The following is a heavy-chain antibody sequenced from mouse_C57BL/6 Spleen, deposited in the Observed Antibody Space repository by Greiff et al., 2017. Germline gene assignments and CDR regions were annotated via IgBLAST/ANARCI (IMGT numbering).Heavy chain of an antibody. CDR3: ARGGSSGYRSYFDY. Sequence: QVQLKESGPELVKPGASVKISCKASGYAFSSSWMNWVKQRPGKGLEWIGRIYPGDGDTNYNGKFKGKATLTADQSSSTAYMQLSSLTSEDSAVYFCARGGSSGYRSYFDYWGQGTTLTVAS. CDR1: GYAFSSSW. V-gene: IGHV1-82*01. D-gene: IGHD3-2*02. CDR2: IYPGDGDT. J-gene: IGHJ2*01.